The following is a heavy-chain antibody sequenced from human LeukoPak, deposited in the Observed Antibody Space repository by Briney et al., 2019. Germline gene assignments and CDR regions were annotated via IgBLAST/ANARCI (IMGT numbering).Heavy chain of an antibody. CDR1: GFTFSSYG. CDR2: IRYDGSNK. J-gene: IGHJ4*02. CDR3: AKVAYREYYYDSSGHFDY. V-gene: IGHV3-30*02. D-gene: IGHD3-22*01. Sequence: GGSLRLSCAASGFTFSSYGMHWVRQAPGKGLEWVAFIRYDGSNKYYADSVKGRFTISRDNSKNTLYLQMNSLRAEDTAVYYCAKVAYREYYYDSSGHFDYWGQGTLVTVSS.